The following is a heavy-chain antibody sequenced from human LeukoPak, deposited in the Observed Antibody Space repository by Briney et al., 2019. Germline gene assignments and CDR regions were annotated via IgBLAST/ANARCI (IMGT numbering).Heavy chain of an antibody. V-gene: IGHV3-23*01. CDR2: ISGSGGST. CDR3: AKAYDSSGYDY. J-gene: IGHJ4*02. Sequence: PGGSLRLSCAASGFTFSIYAMIWVRQAPGKGVEWVSAISGSGGSTYYADCAKGRFTISRDNSKNTLYLQMNSLRAEDTAVYYCAKAYDSSGYDYWGQGTLVTVSS. CDR1: GFTFSIYA. D-gene: IGHD3-22*01.